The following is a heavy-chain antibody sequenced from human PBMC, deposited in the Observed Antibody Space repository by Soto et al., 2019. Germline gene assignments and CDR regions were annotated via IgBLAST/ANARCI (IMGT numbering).Heavy chain of an antibody. CDR1: GFTLGSHR. J-gene: IGHJ5*02. Sequence: DVPLVESGGGLVQPGGSLRVSCAASGFTLGSHRIHWVRQAPGKGLEWVSRIDTDGGGTSYVDSVKGRFTISTDNAKNTVYLQMNGLRAEDTAVYYCATLFDLWGQGILVTVSS. V-gene: IGHV3-74*01. CDR3: ATLFDL. CDR2: IDTDGGGT.